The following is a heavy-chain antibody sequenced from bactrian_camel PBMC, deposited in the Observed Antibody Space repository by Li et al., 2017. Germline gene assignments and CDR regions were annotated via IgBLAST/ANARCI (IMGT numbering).Heavy chain of an antibody. CDR2: INNVGDTT. CDR1: GYTYSAHC. D-gene: IGHD2*01. V-gene: IGHV3S31*01. J-gene: IGHJ4*01. Sequence: VQLVESGGGSVQAGGSLRLSCAFSGYTYSAHCMGWVRQAPGKELEWVSAINNVGDTTYYADSVKGRFTVSRDNAANTMYLQMNNLKLEDTALYYCATRVSSDCTFSTPDGCYSHRGQGTQVTVS.